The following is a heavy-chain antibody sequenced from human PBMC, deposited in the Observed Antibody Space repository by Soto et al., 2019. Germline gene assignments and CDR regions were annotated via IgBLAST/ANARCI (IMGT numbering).Heavy chain of an antibody. V-gene: IGHV3-30-3*01. D-gene: IGHD3-9*01. CDR3: ERDPFFDSYSFDY. CDR2: ISYDGGDT. CDR1: GFTFTAFA. J-gene: IGHJ4*02. Sequence: GGSLRLSCAASGFTFTAFAIHWVRQAPGKGLEWVAIISYDGGDTHFADSVKGRLTISRDNSKNTVYLQMNSLRPEDTAVYYCERDPFFDSYSFDYWGQGTLVTVSS.